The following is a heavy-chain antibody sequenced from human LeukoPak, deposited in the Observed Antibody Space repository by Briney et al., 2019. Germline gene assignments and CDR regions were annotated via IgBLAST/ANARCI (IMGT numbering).Heavy chain of an antibody. CDR3: ASENGDYNAFDI. CDR1: GGTFRSYA. D-gene: IGHD4-17*01. CDR2: IIPILGIP. J-gene: IGHJ3*02. V-gene: IGHV1-69*04. Sequence: SVKVSCKASGGTFRSYAITWVRQAPGQGLEWVGRIIPILGIPNYAQNFQGRVTITADKSTSTAYMELRSLRSEDTALYYCASENGDYNAFDIWGHGTMVTVSS.